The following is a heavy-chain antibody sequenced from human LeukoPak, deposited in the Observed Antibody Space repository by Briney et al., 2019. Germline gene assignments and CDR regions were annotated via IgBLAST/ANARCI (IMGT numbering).Heavy chain of an antibody. Sequence: GRSLRLSCAASGFSFSSYGMHWVRQAPGKGLEWVAVIWYDGSDKYYADSVKGRFPISRDNSKNTLYLRMNNLRAEDTAVYYCATARDYYGSGESGFDRWGQGTLVAVSS. CDR3: ATARDYYGSGESGFDR. CDR2: IWYDGSDK. J-gene: IGHJ5*02. V-gene: IGHV3-33*01. CDR1: GFSFSSYG. D-gene: IGHD3-10*01.